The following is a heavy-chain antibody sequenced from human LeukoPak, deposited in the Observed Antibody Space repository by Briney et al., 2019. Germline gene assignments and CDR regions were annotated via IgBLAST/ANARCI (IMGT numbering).Heavy chain of an antibody. CDR2: ISTDNSDT. Sequence: ASVKVSCKTSGYTFTTYGISWVRQAPGQGLEWMGWISTDNSDTKYAQNLQGRVTITTDTSTSTAYMELGNLRSDDTAVYYCARDWRWFGPDYWGQGTLVTVSS. CDR1: GYTFTTYG. J-gene: IGHJ4*02. CDR3: ARDWRWFGPDY. D-gene: IGHD3-10*01. V-gene: IGHV1-18*01.